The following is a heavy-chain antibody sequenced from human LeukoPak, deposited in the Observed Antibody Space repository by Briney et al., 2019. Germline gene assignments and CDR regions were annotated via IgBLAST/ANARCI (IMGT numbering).Heavy chain of an antibody. V-gene: IGHV6-1*01. D-gene: IGHD2-2*01. CDR2: TYYRSKWFN. Sequence: SQTLSLTFAISGDSVSSNSAAWHWLRQSPSRGLEWLGRTYYRSKWFNDYAVSVKSRITINPDTSKNQFSLQLESVTPEDTAVYYCARTGGTSRVWGQGTLVTVSS. CDR1: GDSVSSNSAA. J-gene: IGHJ4*02. CDR3: ARTGGTSRV.